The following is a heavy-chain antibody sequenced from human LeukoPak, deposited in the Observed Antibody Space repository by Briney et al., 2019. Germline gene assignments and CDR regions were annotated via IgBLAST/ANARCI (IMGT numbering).Heavy chain of an antibody. CDR2: INHSGST. CDR1: GGSFSGYY. D-gene: IGHD5-18*01. CDR3: AREGDTTTLFLDY. Sequence: PSETLSLTCAVYGGSFSGYYWSWIRQPPGKGREWIGEINHSGSTNYNPSLKSRVTISVDTSKNQFSLKLSSVTAADTAVYYCAREGDTTTLFLDYWGQGTLVTVSS. V-gene: IGHV4-34*01. J-gene: IGHJ4*02.